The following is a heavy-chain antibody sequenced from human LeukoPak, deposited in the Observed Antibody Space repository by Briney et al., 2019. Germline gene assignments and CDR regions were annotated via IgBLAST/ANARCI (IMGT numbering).Heavy chain of an antibody. CDR1: GYTFTSYA. V-gene: IGHV7-4-1*01. CDR3: ARHSSSWYRGLPDY. Sequence: ASVKVSCKASGYTFTSYAMNWVRQAPGQGLEWMGWINTNTGNPTYAQGFTGRFVFSLDTSVSTAYPQICSLKAEDTAVYYCARHSSSWYRGLPDYWGQGTLVTVSS. J-gene: IGHJ4*02. D-gene: IGHD6-13*01. CDR2: INTNTGNP.